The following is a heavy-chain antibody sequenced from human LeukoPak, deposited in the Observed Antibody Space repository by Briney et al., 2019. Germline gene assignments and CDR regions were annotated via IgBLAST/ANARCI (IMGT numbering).Heavy chain of an antibody. V-gene: IGHV3-23*01. CDR3: VKDYSTIPAAANPLFDY. D-gene: IGHD6-13*01. CDR2: ITGSGDTT. Sequence: GGSLRLSCAASGFTFSTYIISWVRQAPGKGLEWVSGITGSGDTTFYADSVKGRFTISRDNSKNTLYLQMHSLRAEDTAVYYCVKDYSTIPAAANPLFDYWGQGARVTVSS. J-gene: IGHJ4*02. CDR1: GFTFSTYI.